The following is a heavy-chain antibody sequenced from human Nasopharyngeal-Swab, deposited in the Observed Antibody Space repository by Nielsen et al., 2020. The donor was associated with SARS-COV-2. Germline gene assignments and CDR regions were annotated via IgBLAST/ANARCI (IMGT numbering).Heavy chain of an antibody. CDR2: TLYRSKWYN. Sequence: SQTLSLTCAISGDSLSIHSAGWNWIRQSPSRGLEWLGRTLYRSKWYNDYAESVKSRIAVNPDTSKNQFSLQLNSVTPDDTAVYYCARGRDFSFDYWGQGTLVTASS. V-gene: IGHV6-1*01. J-gene: IGHJ4*02. D-gene: IGHD3-3*01. CDR3: ARGRDFSFDY. CDR1: GDSLSIHSAG.